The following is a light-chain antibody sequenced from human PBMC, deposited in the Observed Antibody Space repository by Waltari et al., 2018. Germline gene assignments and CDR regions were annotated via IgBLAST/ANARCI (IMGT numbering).Light chain of an antibody. CDR2: KAS. V-gene: IGKV1-5*03. Sequence: DIQLTQSPSTLSASIGARVTIPCRASQSISSWLAWYQQKPGKAPKLLIYKASSLESGVPSRFSGSGSGTEFTLTISSLQPDDFATYYCQQYNSYSPLTFGGGTKVEIK. CDR1: QSISSW. CDR3: QQYNSYSPLT. J-gene: IGKJ4*01.